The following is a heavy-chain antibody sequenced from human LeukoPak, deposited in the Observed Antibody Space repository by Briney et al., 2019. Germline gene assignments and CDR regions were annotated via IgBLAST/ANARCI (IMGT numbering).Heavy chain of an antibody. V-gene: IGHV3-21*01. D-gene: IGHD6-19*01. CDR2: ISSGSDRI. Sequence: GGSLRLSCAASQFTFSYYRMNWVSQAPGKGLEWVSAISSGSDRIYYADSLKGRFTISRDNAKKSLYLHMTSLRAEDTAVYYCAREQPGHSSGWYGYFDLSGRGTLVTVAS. J-gene: IGHJ2*01. CDR3: AREQPGHSSGWYGYFDL. CDR1: QFTFSYYR.